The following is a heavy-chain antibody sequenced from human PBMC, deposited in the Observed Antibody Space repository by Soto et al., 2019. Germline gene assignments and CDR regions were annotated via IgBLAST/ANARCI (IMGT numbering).Heavy chain of an antibody. CDR2: INSDGSST. CDR3: VRTSLVVAAATREDY. Sequence: EVQLVESGGGLVQPGGSLRLSCAASGFTFSSYWMHWVRQAPGKGLVWVSRINSDGSSTSYADSVKGQFTISRDNAKNTVYLQMNSLRAEDTDVYYCVRTSLVVAAATREDYWGQGTLVTVSS. V-gene: IGHV3-74*01. J-gene: IGHJ4*02. D-gene: IGHD2-15*01. CDR1: GFTFSSYW.